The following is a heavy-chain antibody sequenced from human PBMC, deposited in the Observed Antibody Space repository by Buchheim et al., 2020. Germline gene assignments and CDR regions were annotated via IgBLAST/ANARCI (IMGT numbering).Heavy chain of an antibody. D-gene: IGHD2-21*01. Sequence: QVQLVESVGGVVQPGRSLRLSCAASGFTFSSYGMHWVRQAPGKGLEWVAVISYDGSNKYYADSVKGRFTISRDNSKNTLYLQMNSLRAEDTAVYYCAKDLVSEGLWYWGQGTL. J-gene: IGHJ4*02. V-gene: IGHV3-30*18. CDR2: ISYDGSNK. CDR1: GFTFSSYG. CDR3: AKDLVSEGLWY.